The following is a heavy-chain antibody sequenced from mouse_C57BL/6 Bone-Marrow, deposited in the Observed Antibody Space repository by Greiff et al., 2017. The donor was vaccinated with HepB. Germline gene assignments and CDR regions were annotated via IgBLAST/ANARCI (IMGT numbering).Heavy chain of an antibody. Sequence: VKLQESGAELARPGASVKLSCKASGYTFTSYGISWVKQSTGQGLEWIGEIYPRSGNTYYNEKFKGKATLTADKSSSTAYMELRSLTSEDSAVYFCARGPYYGSSYEWYWGQGTTLTVSS. D-gene: IGHD1-1*01. CDR2: IYPRSGNT. V-gene: IGHV1-81*01. J-gene: IGHJ2*01. CDR3: ARGPYYGSSYEWY. CDR1: GYTFTSYG.